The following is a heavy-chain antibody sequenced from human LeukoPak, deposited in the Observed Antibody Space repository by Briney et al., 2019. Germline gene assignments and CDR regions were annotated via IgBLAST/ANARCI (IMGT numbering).Heavy chain of an antibody. CDR1: GGSISSYY. V-gene: IGHV4-4*09. J-gene: IGHJ4*02. CDR2: IYTSGST. CDR3: ARHRARSLEWLAPFDY. Sequence: PSETLSLTCTVSGGSISSYYWSWIRQPPGKGLEWIGYIYTSGSTNYNPSLKSRVTISVDTSKNQFSLKLSSVTAADTAVYYCARHRARSLEWLAPFDYWGQGTLVTVSS. D-gene: IGHD3-3*01.